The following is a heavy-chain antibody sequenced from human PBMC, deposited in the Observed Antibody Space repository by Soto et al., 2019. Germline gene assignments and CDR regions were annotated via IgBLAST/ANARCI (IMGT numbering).Heavy chain of an antibody. CDR2: ISSSGSTI. J-gene: IGHJ5*02. Sequence: GGSLRLSCAASGFTFSDYYMSWIRQAPGKGLEWVSYISSSGSTIYYADSVKGRFTISRDNAKNSLYLQMNSLRAEDTAVYYCASTTVNTYATNWFDPWGQGTLVTVSS. V-gene: IGHV3-11*01. CDR3: ASTTVNTYATNWFDP. D-gene: IGHD4-17*01. CDR1: GFTFSDYY.